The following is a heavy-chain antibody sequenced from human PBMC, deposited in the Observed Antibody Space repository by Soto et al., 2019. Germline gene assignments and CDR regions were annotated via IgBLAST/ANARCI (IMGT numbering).Heavy chain of an antibody. Sequence: PSETLSLTCAVYGGSFSGYYWSWIRQPPGKGLEWIGVINHSGSTNYNPSLKSRVTISVDTSKNQFSLKLSSVTAADTAVYYCARGIPITMIVVVPPPFDYWGQGTLVTVS. CDR2: INHSGST. CDR1: GGSFSGYY. CDR3: ARGIPITMIVVVPPPFDY. D-gene: IGHD3-22*01. V-gene: IGHV4-34*01. J-gene: IGHJ4*02.